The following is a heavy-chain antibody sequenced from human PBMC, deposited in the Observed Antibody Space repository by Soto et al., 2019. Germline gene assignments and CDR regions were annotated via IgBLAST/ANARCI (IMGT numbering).Heavy chain of an antibody. D-gene: IGHD3-22*01. CDR2: IYHTGNT. Sequence: SETLSLTCSVSGGSMSSGAYYWNWIRQHPVKGLEWIAYIYHTGNTYYNPSLRSRTTISVDTSENQFSLKLTSVTDADTAVYYCASSYSGYLDNWGQGTLVTVSS. CDR1: GGSMSSGAYY. V-gene: IGHV4-31*03. CDR3: ASSYSGYLDN. J-gene: IGHJ4*02.